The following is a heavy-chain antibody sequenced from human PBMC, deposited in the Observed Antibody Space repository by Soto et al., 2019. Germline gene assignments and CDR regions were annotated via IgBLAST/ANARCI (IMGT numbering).Heavy chain of an antibody. D-gene: IGHD4-4*01. CDR1: GGSFSGYY. V-gene: IGHV4-34*01. CDR3: ARVRYSDNWHGLIDF. CDR2: INHSGST. Sequence: SSETLSLTCAVYGGSFSGYYWSWIRQPPGKGLEWIGEINHSGSTNYNPSLKSRVTISVDTSKNQFSLHLSSVTAEDTAVYFCARVRYSDNWHGLIDFWGLGTLVTVSS. J-gene: IGHJ4*02.